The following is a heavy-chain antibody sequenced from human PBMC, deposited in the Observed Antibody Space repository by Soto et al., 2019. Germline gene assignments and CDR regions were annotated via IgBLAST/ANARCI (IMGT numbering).Heavy chain of an antibody. J-gene: IGHJ6*03. V-gene: IGHV4-59*01. CDR3: ARGATPYYYYYMDV. D-gene: IGHD5-12*01. CDR1: GGSISSYY. Sequence: QMQLQESGPGLVKPSETLSLTCSVSGGSISSYYWSWIRQPPGKGLEWIGYIYDTGSTNYNPSLKSRVTISADTSKNQISLKLSSVTAADTAVYYCARGATPYYYYYMDVWGKGTTVTVSS. CDR2: IYDTGST.